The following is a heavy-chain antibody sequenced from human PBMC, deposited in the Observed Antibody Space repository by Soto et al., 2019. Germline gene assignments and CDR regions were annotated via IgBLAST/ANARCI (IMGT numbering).Heavy chain of an antibody. CDR3: AREDSGAFFDF. J-gene: IGHJ4*02. Sequence: SETLSLTCAVSCGSIISGGYSWSWIRQPPGKGLEWIGYIYSGTTHYNPSLESRVTIAMDRSKNQVSLSLKSVTAADTAVYYCAREDSGAFFDFWGQGTLVTVSS. D-gene: IGHD2-15*01. CDR1: CGSIISGGYS. V-gene: IGHV4-30-2*01. CDR2: IYSGTT.